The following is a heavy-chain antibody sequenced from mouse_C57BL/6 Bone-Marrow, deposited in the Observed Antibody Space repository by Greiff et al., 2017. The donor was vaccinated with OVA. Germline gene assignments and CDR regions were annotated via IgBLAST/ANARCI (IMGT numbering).Heavy chain of an antibody. V-gene: IGHV1-81*01. CDR2: IYPRSGNT. D-gene: IGHD1-1*01. J-gene: IGHJ2*01. Sequence: VKLMESGAELARPGASVKLSCKASGYTFTSYGISWVKQRTGQGLEWIGEIYPRSGNTYYNEKFKGKATLTADKSSSTAYMELRSLTSEDSAVYFCARGGIYYGSSYLDYWGQGTTLTVSS. CDR1: GYTFTSYG. CDR3: ARGGIYYGSSYLDY.